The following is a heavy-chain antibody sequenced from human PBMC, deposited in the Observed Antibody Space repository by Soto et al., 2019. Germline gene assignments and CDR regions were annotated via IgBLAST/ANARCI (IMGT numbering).Heavy chain of an antibody. CDR2: IIPILGIA. CDR1: GGTFSSYT. V-gene: IGHV1-69*02. D-gene: IGHD2-21*02. CDR3: ARSQTEGAVTATYYYGMDV. J-gene: IGHJ6*02. Sequence: QVQLVQSGAEVKKPGSSVKVSCKASGGTFSSYTISWVRQAPGQGLEWMGRIIPILGIANYAQKFQGRVTITADKSTSTAYMELSSLTSEDMAVYYCARSQTEGAVTATYYYGMDVWGQGTTVTVSS.